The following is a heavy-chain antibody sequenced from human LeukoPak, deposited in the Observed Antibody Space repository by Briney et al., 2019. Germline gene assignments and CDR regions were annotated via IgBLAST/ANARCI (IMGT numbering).Heavy chain of an antibody. J-gene: IGHJ4*02. CDR2: SSTSGSIT. D-gene: IGHD3-10*02. CDR3: ARDFSDVRGNIFDS. Sequence: PGGSLRLSCAASGFTFSDYYMSWIGQAPGKGLQWLAYSSTSGSITDYADSVKGRFTISRDNAKNSVYLQMNSLRAEDTAVYYCARDFSDVRGNIFDSWGQGTLVTVSS. CDR1: GFTFSDYY. V-gene: IGHV3-11*04.